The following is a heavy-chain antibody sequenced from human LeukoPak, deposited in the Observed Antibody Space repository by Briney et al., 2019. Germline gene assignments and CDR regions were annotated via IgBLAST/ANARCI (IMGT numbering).Heavy chain of an antibody. J-gene: IGHJ4*02. CDR1: GFTFGSYA. CDR2: IAHDVSNR. CDR3: ARDLLPGAPDYFDY. D-gene: IGHD2-2*01. Sequence: GGSLRLSCAASGFTFGSYAMHWVRQAPGKGLEWVAVIAHDVSNRFYADSVKGRFTISRDNSMNTLYLQMNSLRPEDTAVYFCARDLLPGAPDYFDYWGQGTLVTVSS. V-gene: IGHV3-30*04.